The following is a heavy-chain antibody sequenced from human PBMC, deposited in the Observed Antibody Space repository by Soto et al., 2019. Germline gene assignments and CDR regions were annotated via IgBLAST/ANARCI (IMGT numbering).Heavy chain of an antibody. V-gene: IGHV1-3*01. D-gene: IGHD4-17*01. J-gene: IGHJ4*02. CDR2: INAGNGNT. Sequence: ASVKVSCKASGYTFTSYAMHWVRQAPGQRLEWMGWINAGNGNTKYSQKFQGRVTITRDTSASTAYMELSSLRSEDTAVYYCARVYNYGDYLIYWGQGTLVTVSS. CDR1: GYTFTSYA. CDR3: ARVYNYGDYLIY.